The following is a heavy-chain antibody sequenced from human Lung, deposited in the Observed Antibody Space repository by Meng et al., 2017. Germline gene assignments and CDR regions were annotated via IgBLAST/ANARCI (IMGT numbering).Heavy chain of an antibody. CDR3: ARGPTTMAHDFDY. J-gene: IGHJ4*02. D-gene: IGHD4-11*01. CDR2: INHSGST. V-gene: IGHV4-34*01. Sequence: HVQLQQWGAGRLKPSETLSPTCVVSGGSFSDYYWSWIRQPPGKGLEWIGEINHSGSTNYNPSLESRATISVDTSQNNLSLKLSSVTAADSAVYYCARGPTTMAHDFDYWGQGTLVTVSS. CDR1: GGSFSDYY.